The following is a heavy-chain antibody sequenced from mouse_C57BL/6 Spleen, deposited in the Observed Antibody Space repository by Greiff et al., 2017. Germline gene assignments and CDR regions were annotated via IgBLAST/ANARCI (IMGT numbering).Heavy chain of an antibody. Sequence: QVQLKQSGAELAKPGASVKLSCKASGYTFTSYWMHWVKQRPGQGLEWIGYINPSSGYPKYNQKFKDKATLTADKSSSTAYMQLSSLTYEDSAVYYCASGSHFDYWGQGTTLTVSS. V-gene: IGHV1-7*01. CDR2: INPSSGYP. J-gene: IGHJ2*01. D-gene: IGHD1-1*01. CDR3: ASGSHFDY. CDR1: GYTFTSYW.